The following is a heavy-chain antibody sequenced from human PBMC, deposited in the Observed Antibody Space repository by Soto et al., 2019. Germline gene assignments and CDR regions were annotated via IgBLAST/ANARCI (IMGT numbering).Heavy chain of an antibody. CDR1: GFIFSSYG. Sequence: GALRLSCAASGFIFSSYGMHWVRQAPGKGLEWVALISFDGSNKYYADSVKGRFTISRDNSKNTLYLQMNSLRAEDTAVYYCAKGTRIVGATPLDYWGQGTLVTVSS. CDR3: AKGTRIVGATPLDY. CDR2: ISFDGSNK. J-gene: IGHJ4*02. V-gene: IGHV3-30*18. D-gene: IGHD1-26*01.